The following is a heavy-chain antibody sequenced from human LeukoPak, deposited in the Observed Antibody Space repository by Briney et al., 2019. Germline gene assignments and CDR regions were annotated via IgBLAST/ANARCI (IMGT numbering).Heavy chain of an antibody. D-gene: IGHD4-23*01. J-gene: IGHJ5*02. CDR2: IYNSGST. CDR1: GGSISSYY. CDR3: ARLVTPQNWFDP. Sequence: SETLSLTCTVSGGSISSYYWTWTRQPAGKGLEWIGRIYNSGSTNYNTNYNPSLSSRVTMSVDTSKNQFSLKLNSVAAADTAVYYCARLVTPQNWFDPWGQGTLVTVSS. V-gene: IGHV4-4*07.